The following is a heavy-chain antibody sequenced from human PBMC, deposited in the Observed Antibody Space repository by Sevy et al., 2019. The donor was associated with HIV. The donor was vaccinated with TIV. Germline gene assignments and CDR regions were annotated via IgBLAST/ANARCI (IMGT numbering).Heavy chain of an antibody. CDR1: GFTFSSYA. CDR3: AKESPGYNYDSSGSLDY. CDR2: ISGSGGST. Sequence: GGSLRHSCAASGFTFSSYAMSWVRQAPGKGLEWVSAISGSGGSTYYADSVKGRFTISRDNSKNTLYLQMNSLRAEDTAVYYCAKESPGYNYDSSGSLDYWGQGTLVTVSS. J-gene: IGHJ4*02. D-gene: IGHD3-22*01. V-gene: IGHV3-23*01.